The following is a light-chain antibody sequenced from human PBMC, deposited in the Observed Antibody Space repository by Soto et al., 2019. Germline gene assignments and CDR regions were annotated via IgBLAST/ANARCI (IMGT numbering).Light chain of an antibody. CDR1: SSDVGSYNL. CDR2: EVS. V-gene: IGLV2-23*02. J-gene: IGLJ2*01. CDR3: CSYAGSSTFVDVV. Sequence: QSALTQPASVSGSPGQSITISCTGTSSDVGSYNLVSWYQQHPGKALKLMIYEVSKRPSGVSNRFSGSKSGNTASLTISGLQAEDEADYYCCSYAGSSTFVDVVFGGGTKLTVL.